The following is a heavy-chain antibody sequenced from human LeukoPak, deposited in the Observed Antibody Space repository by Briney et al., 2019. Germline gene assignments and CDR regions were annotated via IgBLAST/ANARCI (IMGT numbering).Heavy chain of an antibody. Sequence: SVTVSCKASGGTFSSYAISWVRQAPGQGLEWMGGIIPIFGTANYAQKLQGRVTITADKSTSTAYMELSSLRSEDTAVYYCASPLSGWFGFDYWGQGTLVTVSS. CDR2: IIPIFGTA. CDR1: GGTFSSYA. J-gene: IGHJ4*02. V-gene: IGHV1-69*06. D-gene: IGHD2-15*01. CDR3: ASPLSGWFGFDY.